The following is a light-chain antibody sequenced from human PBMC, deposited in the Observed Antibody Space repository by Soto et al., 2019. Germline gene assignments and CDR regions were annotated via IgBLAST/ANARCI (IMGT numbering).Light chain of an antibody. CDR3: QQYDNSLWT. Sequence: EIVLTQSPGTLSLSPGERASLSCRASQTVSSVHLAWYQHKPGQAPMLLIYGASRRATGVPDRFSGSGSGTDFTLTISRLEPEDFAVYYCQQYDNSLWTFGQGTKVEVK. V-gene: IGKV3-20*01. J-gene: IGKJ1*01. CDR1: QTVSSVH. CDR2: GAS.